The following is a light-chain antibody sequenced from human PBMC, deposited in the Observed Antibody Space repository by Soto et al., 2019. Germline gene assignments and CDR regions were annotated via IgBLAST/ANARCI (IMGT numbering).Light chain of an antibody. CDR3: QAYDSSLSGFYV. J-gene: IGLJ1*01. V-gene: IGLV1-40*01. Sequence: QSVLTQPPSVSGAPGQRVTISCTGSSSNIGAGCDVHWYQQLPGTAPKLLIYGNSNRPAGVPDRFSGSKSGTSASLAITGLQAEDEADYYYQAYDSSLSGFYVFGTGTKLTVL. CDR2: GNS. CDR1: SSNIGAGCD.